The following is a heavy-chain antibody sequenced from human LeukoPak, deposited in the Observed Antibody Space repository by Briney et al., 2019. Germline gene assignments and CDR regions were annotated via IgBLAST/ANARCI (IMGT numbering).Heavy chain of an antibody. CDR1: GGSISSSSYY. CDR3: ARQSAIFALHYYYMDV. D-gene: IGHD3-3*01. V-gene: IGHV4-39*01. J-gene: IGHJ6*03. Sequence: SETLSLTCTVSGGSISSSSYYWGWIRQPPGKGLEWIGSIYYSGSTYYNPSLKSRVTISVDTSKNQFSLKLSSVTAADTAVYYCARQSAIFALHYYYMDVWGKGTTVTVSS. CDR2: IYYSGST.